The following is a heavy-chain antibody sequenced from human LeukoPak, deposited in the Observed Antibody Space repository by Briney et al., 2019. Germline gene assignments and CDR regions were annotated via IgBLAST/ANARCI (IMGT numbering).Heavy chain of an antibody. D-gene: IGHD3-3*01. CDR2: IYYSGNT. CDR1: GGSISSRSYY. J-gene: IGHJ3*02. V-gene: IGHV4-39*07. Sequence: SETLSLTCTVSGGSISSRSYYWGWIRQPPGKGLEWIGSIYYSGNTYYNPSLKSRVTISVDTSKNQFSLKLSSVTAADTAVYYCARVGSPSSYYDFWRETDAFDIWGQGTMVTVSS. CDR3: ARVGSPSSYYDFWRETDAFDI.